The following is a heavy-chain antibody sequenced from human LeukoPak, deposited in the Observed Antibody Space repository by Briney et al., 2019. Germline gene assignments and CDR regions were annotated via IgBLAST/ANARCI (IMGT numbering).Heavy chain of an antibody. V-gene: IGHV4-59*12. CDR1: GGSISSYY. Sequence: SETLSLTCTVSGGSISSYYWNWIRQPPGKGLEWIGYIYYSGSTNYNPSLKSRVTISVDTSKNQFSLKLSSVTAADTAVYYCARDRYSSGWSPSYNWFDPWGQGTLVTVSS. J-gene: IGHJ5*02. CDR2: IYYSGST. CDR3: ARDRYSSGWSPSYNWFDP. D-gene: IGHD6-19*01.